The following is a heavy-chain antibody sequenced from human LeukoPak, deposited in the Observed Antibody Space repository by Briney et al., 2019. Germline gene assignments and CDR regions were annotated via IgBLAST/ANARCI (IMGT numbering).Heavy chain of an antibody. V-gene: IGHV4-30-2*01. Sequence: SQTLSLTCAVSGGSISSGDYSWSWIRQPPGKGLEWIGYIYHTGSTNYSPSLKSRVTISVDRSKNQFSLKLSSVTAADTAVYYCARGSNYDNYFNYWGQGTLVTVSS. D-gene: IGHD4-11*01. CDR2: IYHTGST. CDR3: ARGSNYDNYFNY. CDR1: GGSISSGDYS. J-gene: IGHJ4*02.